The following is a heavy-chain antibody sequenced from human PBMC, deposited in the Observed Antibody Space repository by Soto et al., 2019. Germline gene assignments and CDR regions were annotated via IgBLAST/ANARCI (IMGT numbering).Heavy chain of an antibody. CDR3: VGDNVLMFASYDAFTL. CDR1: GFALDTYD. J-gene: IGHJ3*01. CDR2: IATGGDRI. Sequence: EAPLVESGGDLVQPGGSLRLSCTSSGFALDTYDLNWVRLAPGKDLEWISHIATGGDRIYYADSVKGRFTISRDNARNSLYLQMNSLRDDDMALCYCVGDNVLMFASYDAFTLWGQGTLVTV. V-gene: IGHV3-48*03. D-gene: IGHD2-21*01.